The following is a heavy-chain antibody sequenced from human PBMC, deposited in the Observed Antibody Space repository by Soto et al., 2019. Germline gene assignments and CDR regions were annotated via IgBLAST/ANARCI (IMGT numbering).Heavy chain of an antibody. CDR1: GYTFTSYG. J-gene: IGHJ4*02. D-gene: IGHD1-26*01. CDR3: ARELPHQDY. V-gene: IGHV1-18*01. CDR2: IRPYNGNT. Sequence: QVQLVQSGAEVKKPGASVKVSCKASGYTFTSYGISWVRQAPGQGLEWMGWIRPYNGNTNYAQKLQGRVTMTTDTPSNTAYIVLRCLRSDDTAVYFCARELPHQDYWGQGTLVTVSS.